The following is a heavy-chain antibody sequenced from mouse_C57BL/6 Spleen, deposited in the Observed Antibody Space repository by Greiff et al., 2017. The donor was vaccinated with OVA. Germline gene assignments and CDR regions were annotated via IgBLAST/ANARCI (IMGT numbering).Heavy chain of an antibody. V-gene: IGHV3-6*01. J-gene: IGHJ1*03. CDR2: ISYDGSN. D-gene: IGHD1-1*01. CDR1: GYSITSGYY. Sequence: EVQLQQSGPGLVKPSQSLSLTCSVTGYSITSGYYWNWIRQFPGNKLEWMGYISYDGSNNYNPSLKNRISITRDTSKNQFFLKLNSVTTEDTATYYCAREGDYYGSSYDWYFDVWGTGTTVTVSS. CDR3: AREGDYYGSSYDWYFDV.